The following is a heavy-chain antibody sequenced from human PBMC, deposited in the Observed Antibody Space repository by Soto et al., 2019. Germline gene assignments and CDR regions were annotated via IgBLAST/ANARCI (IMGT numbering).Heavy chain of an antibody. J-gene: IGHJ6*03. CDR3: ARVRRSTVTYYYYYYMDV. CDR2: ISAYNGNT. CDR1: GYTFTSYG. V-gene: IGHV1-18*01. Sequence: GASVKVSCKASGYTFTSYGISWVRQAPGQGLEWMGWISAYNGNTNYAQKLQGRVTMTTDTSTSTAYMELRSLRSDDTAVYYCARVRRSTVTYYYYYYMDVWGKETTVTVSS. D-gene: IGHD4-4*01.